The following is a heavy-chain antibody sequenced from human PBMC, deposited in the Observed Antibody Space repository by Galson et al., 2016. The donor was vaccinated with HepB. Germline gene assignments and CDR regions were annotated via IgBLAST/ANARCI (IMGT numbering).Heavy chain of an antibody. CDR2: VFYTGNT. CDR3: AREPKASAWQREGAYFDS. Sequence: TLSLTCTVSGGSINSADYYWSWIRQHPQKGLEWIGYVFYTGNTFYSPSLESRVSISADTSKNQFSLRLTSVTAADTAVYYCAREPKASAWQREGAYFDSWGQGTLVTVSS. J-gene: IGHJ4*02. CDR1: GGSINSADYY. D-gene: IGHD6-19*01. V-gene: IGHV4-31*03.